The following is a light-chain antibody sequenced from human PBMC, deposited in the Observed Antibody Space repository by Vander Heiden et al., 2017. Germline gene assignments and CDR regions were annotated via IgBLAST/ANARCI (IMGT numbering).Light chain of an antibody. Sequence: SYELTQPSSVSVSPGQTARITCSGGVLAKKYGRWFQQKPGQAPVLVIYKDSERPSGIPERFSGSSSGTTVTLTISGAQVEDEADYYCYSAADNNLRVFGGGTKLTVL. CDR3: YSAADNNLRV. CDR1: VLAKKY. CDR2: KDS. J-gene: IGLJ3*02. V-gene: IGLV3-27*01.